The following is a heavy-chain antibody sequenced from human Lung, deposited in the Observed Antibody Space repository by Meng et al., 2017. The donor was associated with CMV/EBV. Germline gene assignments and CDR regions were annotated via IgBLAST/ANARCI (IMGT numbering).Heavy chain of an antibody. J-gene: IGHJ5*02. Sequence: SVXVSXXASGYTFTDYGISWVRQAPGQGLEWMGWISAYNGDTNYARNLRGRVTMTTDTSTTTAYMELRSLRSDDTAVYYCARDLQYCGSTSCYDDFFDPWGQGXLVTVSS. CDR3: ARDLQYCGSTSCYDDFFDP. D-gene: IGHD2-2*01. CDR1: GYTFTDYG. V-gene: IGHV1-18*01. CDR2: ISAYNGDT.